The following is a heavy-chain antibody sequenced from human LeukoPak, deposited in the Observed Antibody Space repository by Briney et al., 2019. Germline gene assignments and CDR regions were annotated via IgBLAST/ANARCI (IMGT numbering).Heavy chain of an antibody. CDR3: ARDPQIAVAGSAADY. CDR2: IIPIFGTA. CDR1: GGTFSSYA. V-gene: IGHV1-69*05. J-gene: IGHJ4*02. Sequence: SVKVSCKASGGTFSSYAISWVRQAPGQGLEWMGGIIPIFGTANYAQKFQGRVTMTRDTSTSTVYMELSSLRSEDTAVYYCARDPQIAVAGSAADYWGQGTLVTVSS. D-gene: IGHD6-19*01.